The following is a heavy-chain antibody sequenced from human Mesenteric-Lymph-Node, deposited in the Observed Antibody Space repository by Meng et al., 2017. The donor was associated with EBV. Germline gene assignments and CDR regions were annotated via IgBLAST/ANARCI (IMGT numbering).Heavy chain of an antibody. CDR3: ARAFCGGDCSHFDY. V-gene: IGHV4-34*01. Sequence: HVQLQPWGARLLKPLETLSLTCDVYGGSFSGYYWSWIRQPPGKGLEWIGEINHSGSTNYNPSLTSRVTISVDTSKNHFSLKLTSVTAADTAVYYCARAFCGGDCSHFDYWGQGTLVTVSS. D-gene: IGHD2-21*01. CDR2: INHSGST. J-gene: IGHJ4*02. CDR1: GGSFSGYY.